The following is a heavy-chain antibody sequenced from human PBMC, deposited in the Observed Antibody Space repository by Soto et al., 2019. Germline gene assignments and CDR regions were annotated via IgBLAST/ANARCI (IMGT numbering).Heavy chain of an antibody. J-gene: IGHJ5*02. D-gene: IGHD3-10*01. V-gene: IGHV1-69*13. Sequence: SVKVSCKASGGTFSSYAISWVRQAPGQGLEWMGGIIPIFGTANYAQKFQGRVTITADESTSTAYMELSSLRSEDTAVYYCARTYTGLGLRGLNWFDPWGQGTLVTVSS. CDR2: IIPIFGTA. CDR3: ARTYTGLGLRGLNWFDP. CDR1: GGTFSSYA.